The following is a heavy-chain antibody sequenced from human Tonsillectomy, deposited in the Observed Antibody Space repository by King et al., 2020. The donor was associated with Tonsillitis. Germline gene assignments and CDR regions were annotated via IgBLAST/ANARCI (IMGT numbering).Heavy chain of an antibody. CDR2: ISTFNGNT. Sequence: VQLVESGAEVKKPGASVKVSCKASGYTFTTYGISWVRQAPGQGLEWMGWISTFNGNTNYAQNLQGRVTMTTDTSTSTAYMELRSLRSDDTAVYYCARDGGAYYDILPDYHTGNWFDPWGQGTLVTVSS. CDR1: GYTFTTYG. J-gene: IGHJ5*02. D-gene: IGHD3-9*01. V-gene: IGHV1-18*01. CDR3: ARDGGAYYDILPDYHTGNWFDP.